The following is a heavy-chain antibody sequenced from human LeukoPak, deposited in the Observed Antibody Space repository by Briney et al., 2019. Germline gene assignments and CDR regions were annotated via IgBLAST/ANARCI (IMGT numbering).Heavy chain of an antibody. D-gene: IGHD5-12*01. Sequence: GGSLRLSCAASGFTFSSYWMHWVRQAPGKGLVWVSRVNFDGSSTKYADSVKGRFTISRDNAKNSLYLQMNTLRTEDTALYYCAKDIVATMVGSDAFDIWGQGTMVTVSS. V-gene: IGHV3-74*03. CDR1: GFTFSSYW. CDR2: VNFDGSST. CDR3: AKDIVATMVGSDAFDI. J-gene: IGHJ3*02.